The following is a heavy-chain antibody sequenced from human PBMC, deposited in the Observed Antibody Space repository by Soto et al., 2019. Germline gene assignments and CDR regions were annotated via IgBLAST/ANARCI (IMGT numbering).Heavy chain of an antibody. CDR1: GGSISSYY. V-gene: IGHV4-59*01. J-gene: IGHJ4*02. CDR3: ARMDRAYFDY. CDR2: IYYSGST. D-gene: IGHD3-10*01. Sequence: PSETLSLTCTVSGGSISSYYWSWIRQPPGKGLEWIGYIYYSGSTNYNPSLKSRVTISVDTSKNQFSLKLSSVTAADTAVYYCARMDRAYFDYWGQGTLVTVSS.